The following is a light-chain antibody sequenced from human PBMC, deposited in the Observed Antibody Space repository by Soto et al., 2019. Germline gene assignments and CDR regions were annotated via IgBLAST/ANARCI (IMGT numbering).Light chain of an antibody. Sequence: DIVMTESPDSLAVSLGERATINCKSSQSVLYSSNNKNYLAWYQQKPGQPPKLLIYWASTRESGVPDRFSGSASGTDFTLNISSLQAEDVAVYYCQQYYSTRTFGQGTKVEIK. V-gene: IGKV4-1*01. CDR3: QQYYSTRT. J-gene: IGKJ1*01. CDR2: WAS. CDR1: QSVLYSSNNKNY.